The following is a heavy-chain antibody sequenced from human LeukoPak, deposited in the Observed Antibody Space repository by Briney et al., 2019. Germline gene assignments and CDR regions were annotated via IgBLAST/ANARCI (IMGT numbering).Heavy chain of an antibody. D-gene: IGHD1-1*01. Sequence: GESLKISCKGSGYSFTSYWIGWVRQKPGKGLEWMGIIYPGDSDTRYSPSFQGQVTISADKSISTAYLQWSSLKASDTAMYYCARYLVKYNWNDAVGYWGQGTLVTVSS. J-gene: IGHJ4*02. CDR3: ARYLVKYNWNDAVGY. V-gene: IGHV5-51*01. CDR2: IYPGDSDT. CDR1: GYSFTSYW.